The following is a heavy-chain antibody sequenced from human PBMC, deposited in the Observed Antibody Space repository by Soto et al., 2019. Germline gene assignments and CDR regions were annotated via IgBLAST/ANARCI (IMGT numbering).Heavy chain of an antibody. D-gene: IGHD3-3*01. V-gene: IGHV3-15*07. CDR3: TTGRYEGY. CDR2: IKRKIDGETT. J-gene: IGHJ4*02. Sequence: EVQLVESGGGLVKPGGSLRLSCAASGFTFSNAWMNWVRQAPGKGLEWVGRIKRKIDGETTAYAAAVKGRFTVSRVESENKLNLQMNSLKVEDTAVYYSTTGRYEGYWGQGILVTVSS. CDR1: GFTFSNAW.